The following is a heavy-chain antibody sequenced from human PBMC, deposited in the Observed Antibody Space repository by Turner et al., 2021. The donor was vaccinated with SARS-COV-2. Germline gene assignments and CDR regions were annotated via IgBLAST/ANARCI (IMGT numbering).Heavy chain of an antibody. CDR3: ARLMDTAMDYYGMDV. D-gene: IGHD5-18*01. CDR1: GGSISSSSYY. J-gene: IGHJ6*02. CDR2: IYYSGIT. Sequence: QLQLQESGPGLVKPSETLSITCPVSGGSISSSSYYWGWIRQPPGKGLEWIGNIYYSGITYYNPSLKSRVTISVDTSKNQFSLKLSSVTAADTAVYYCARLMDTAMDYYGMDVWGQGTTVTVSS. V-gene: IGHV4-39*01.